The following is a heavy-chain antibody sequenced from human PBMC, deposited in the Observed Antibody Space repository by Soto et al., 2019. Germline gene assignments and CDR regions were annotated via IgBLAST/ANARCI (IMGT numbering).Heavy chain of an antibody. CDR3: ALRRFGPTDFTSAYFPF. D-gene: IGHD3-3*01. Sequence: QVTLKESGPALVKPTQTLTLTCTFSGFSCTTSGVGVGWLRQPPGKALEWLALIYWDDDKRYSPFLKTRLTITNDTSKNQVVLTMTNMGPVNTAKYFCALRRFGPTDFTSAYFPFWGLGTLVTVSS. V-gene: IGHV2-5*02. CDR2: IYWDDDK. CDR1: GFSCTTSGVG. J-gene: IGHJ4*02.